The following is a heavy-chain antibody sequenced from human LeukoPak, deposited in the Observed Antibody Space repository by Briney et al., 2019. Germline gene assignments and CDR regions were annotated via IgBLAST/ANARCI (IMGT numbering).Heavy chain of an antibody. V-gene: IGHV4-38-2*01. CDR1: VGSIRSYY. Sequence: PSETLSLTCSVSVGSIRSYYWSWIRQPPGKGLEWIGSIYHSGSAYYNPSLKSRVTISVDTSKNQFSLKLSSVTAADTAVYYCASAITVTTDYWGQGTLVTVS. D-gene: IGHD4-17*01. CDR3: ASAITVTTDY. J-gene: IGHJ4*02. CDR2: IYHSGSA.